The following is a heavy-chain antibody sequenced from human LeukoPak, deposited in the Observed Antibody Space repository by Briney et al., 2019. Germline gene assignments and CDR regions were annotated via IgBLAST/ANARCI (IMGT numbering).Heavy chain of an antibody. Sequence: RGASVKVSCKASGGTFSSYAISWVRQAPGQGLEWMGRIIPIFGTANYAQKYQGRVTITTDESTSTAYMELSSLRSEDTAVYYCARDQAAHPEYSSSSDNWFDPWGQGTLVTVSS. J-gene: IGHJ5*02. CDR1: GGTFSSYA. CDR3: ARDQAAHPEYSSSSDNWFDP. CDR2: IIPIFGTA. D-gene: IGHD6-6*01. V-gene: IGHV1-69*05.